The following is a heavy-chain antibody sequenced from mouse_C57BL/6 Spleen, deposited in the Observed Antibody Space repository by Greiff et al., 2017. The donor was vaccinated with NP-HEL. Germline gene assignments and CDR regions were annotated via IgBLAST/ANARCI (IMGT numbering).Heavy chain of an antibody. V-gene: IGHV1-15*01. D-gene: IGHD1-1*01. CDR2: IDPETGGT. J-gene: IGHJ1*03. Sequence: QVQLQQSGAELVRPGASVTLSCKASGYTFTDYEMHWVKQTPVHGLEWIGAIDPETGGTAYNQKFKGKAILTADKSSSTAYMELRSLTSEDSAVYYCTRWTTVVAQYWYFDVWGTGTTVTVSS. CDR3: TRWTTVVAQYWYFDV. CDR1: GYTFTDYE.